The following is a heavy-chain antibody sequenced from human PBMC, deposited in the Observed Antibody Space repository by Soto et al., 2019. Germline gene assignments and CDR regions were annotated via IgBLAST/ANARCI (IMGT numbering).Heavy chain of an antibody. CDR3: ASLVDTAMVVAFDI. D-gene: IGHD5-18*01. Sequence: QVQLVQSGAEVKKPGSSVKVSCKASGGTFSSYAISWVRQAPGQGLEWMGGIIPIFGTANYAQKFQGGVTITADECTRAADMELSSLKSEDTDVYYWASLVDTAMVVAFDIWGKGPMVPVSS. V-gene: IGHV1-69*12. CDR1: GGTFSSYA. J-gene: IGHJ3*02. CDR2: IIPIFGTA.